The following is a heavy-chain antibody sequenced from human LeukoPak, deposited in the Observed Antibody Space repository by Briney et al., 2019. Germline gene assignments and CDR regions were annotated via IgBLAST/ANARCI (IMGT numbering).Heavy chain of an antibody. V-gene: IGHV3-74*01. D-gene: IGHD2-15*01. CDR3: TKDAGYASDY. J-gene: IGHJ4*02. CDR1: GFSFSTTW. CDR2: IYSDSSRT. Sequence: SGGSLRLSCAASGFSFSTTWMHWVRQAPGKGLEWVALIYSDSSRTTYADSVKGRFTISRDNAKNTVYLQMSSLRVEDTAVYFCTKDAGYASDYWGQGILVTVSS.